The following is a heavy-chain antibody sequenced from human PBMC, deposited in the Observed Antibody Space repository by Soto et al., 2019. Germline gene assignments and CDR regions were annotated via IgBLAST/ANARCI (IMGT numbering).Heavy chain of an antibody. CDR1: GYTFTSYD. J-gene: IGHJ6*02. CDR3: TRKTPTNGMAV. Sequence: ASVKVSCKASGYTFTSYDINWVRQATGQGLEWMGWMNPNSGNTGYAQKFQGRVTMTRNTSISTAYMELNSLRVGDTAVYYCTRKTPTNGMAVWGQGTTVTVSS. D-gene: IGHD2-15*01. V-gene: IGHV1-8*01. CDR2: MNPNSGNT.